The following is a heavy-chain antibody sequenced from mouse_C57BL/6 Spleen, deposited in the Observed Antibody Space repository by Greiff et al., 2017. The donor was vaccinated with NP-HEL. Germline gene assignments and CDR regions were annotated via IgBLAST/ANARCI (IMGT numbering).Heavy chain of an antibody. CDR2: IDPSDSYT. J-gene: IGHJ1*03. Sequence: QVQLQQPGAELVKPGASVKLSCKASGYTFTSYWMQWVKQRPGQGLEWIGEIDPSDSYTNYNQKFKGKATLTVDTSSSTAYMQLSSLTSEDSAVYYCARGGSSYWYFDVGGTGTTVTVSS. CDR3: ARGGSSYWYFDV. V-gene: IGHV1-50*01. CDR1: GYTFTSYW. D-gene: IGHD1-1*01.